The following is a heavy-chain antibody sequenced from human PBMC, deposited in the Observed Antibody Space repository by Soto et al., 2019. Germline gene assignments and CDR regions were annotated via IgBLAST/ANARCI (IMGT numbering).Heavy chain of an antibody. D-gene: IGHD6-13*01. V-gene: IGHV3-43*01. CDR1: GLTFDDYT. CDR2: ISWDGGST. J-gene: IGHJ6*02. CDR3: AKDISVDSSPHYYYYGMDV. Sequence: PVGSLRLSCAASGLTFDDYTMHWVRQAPGKGLEWVSLISWDGGSTYYADSVKGRFTISRDNSKNSLYLQMNSLRTEDTALYYCAKDISVDSSPHYYYYGMDVWGQGTTVTVSS.